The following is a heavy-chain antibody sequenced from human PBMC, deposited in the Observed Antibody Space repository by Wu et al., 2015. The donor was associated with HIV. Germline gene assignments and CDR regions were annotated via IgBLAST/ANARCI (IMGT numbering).Heavy chain of an antibody. Sequence: QVQLVQSGAEVKKPGASVKVSCKASGYTFTRYFLHWVRQAPGQGLEWMGWINPNSGSTNYAQKFQGRVTMTRDKAVNTAYMELSSLESDDTATYFCTPTIFRGGADPWGQGTLVIVSS. CDR1: GYTFTRYF. CDR3: TPTIFRGGADP. V-gene: IGHV1-2*02. J-gene: IGHJ5*02. D-gene: IGHD3-10*01. CDR2: INPNSGST.